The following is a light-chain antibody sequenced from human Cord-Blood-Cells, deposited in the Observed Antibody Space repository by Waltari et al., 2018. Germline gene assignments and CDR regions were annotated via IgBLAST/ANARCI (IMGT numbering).Light chain of an antibody. CDR1: SSYVGGYNY. V-gene: IGLV2-14*01. J-gene: IGLJ1*01. CDR3: SSYTSSSTLV. CDR2: EVS. Sequence: QSALTQPASVSGSPGQSITISCTGTSSYVGGYNYVSWYQQHPAKAPKLMIYEVSNRPSGVSNRFSGSKSGNTASLTISGLQAEDEADYYCSSYTSSSTLVFGTGTKVTVL.